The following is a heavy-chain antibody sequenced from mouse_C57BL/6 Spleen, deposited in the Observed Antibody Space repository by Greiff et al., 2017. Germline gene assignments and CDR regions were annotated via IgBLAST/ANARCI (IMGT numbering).Heavy chain of an antibody. CDR3: AKERYYDSRPYWFFDV. D-gene: IGHD1-1*01. J-gene: IGHJ1*03. CDR2: IWRGGST. CDR1: GFSLNSYG. Sequence: VQLQQSGPGLVQPSQSLSITCTVSGFSLNSYGIHWVRQSPGKGLEWLGVIWRGGSTDYNAAFMSRLSITKDNSKSQVFFEMHSLQADDTAIYYCAKERYYDSRPYWFFDVWGTGTTVTVSS. V-gene: IGHV2-5*01.